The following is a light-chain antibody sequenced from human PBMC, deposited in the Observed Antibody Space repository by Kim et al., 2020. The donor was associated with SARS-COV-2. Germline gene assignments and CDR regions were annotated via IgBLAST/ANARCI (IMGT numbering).Light chain of an antibody. V-gene: IGLV2-14*03. CDR1: SSDVGSYNF. J-gene: IGLJ3*02. CDR3: CSYTSSGTVV. Sequence: GQSITISCTGTSSDVGSYNFVSWYQQHPGKAPKLMIYDVSNRPSVVSKRFSGSKSDNTAPLTISVLQAEDAADYYCCSYTSSGTVVFGGGTKLTVL. CDR2: DVS.